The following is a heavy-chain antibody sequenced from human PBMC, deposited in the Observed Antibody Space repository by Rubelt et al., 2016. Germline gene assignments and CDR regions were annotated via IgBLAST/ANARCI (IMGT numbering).Heavy chain of an antibody. CDR3: ARRRLVGSIWTDYYFDY. D-gene: IGHD1-26*01. Sequence: QLQLQESGPGLVKPSETLSLICTVSGGSISGSSYFWAWIRQPPGKGLEWIASIYYSGTTYYNPSLKSRVTISVDPSKNQFTRWLTPVTAADTAVYYCARRRLVGSIWTDYYFDYWGQGTLVTVSS. CDR1: GGSISGSSYF. J-gene: IGHJ4*02. CDR2: IYYSGTT. V-gene: IGHV4-39*01.